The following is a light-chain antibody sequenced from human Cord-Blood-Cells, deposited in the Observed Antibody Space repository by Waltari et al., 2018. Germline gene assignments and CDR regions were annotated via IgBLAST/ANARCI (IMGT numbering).Light chain of an antibody. V-gene: IGLV2-14*01. Sequence: HSALTQHAAVSGSPGQSIIIPCTGTSSDVGGYHYVPWYQPNPGTAPKLMIYEVSNRPSGVSNRFSGSKSGNTASLTISGLHAEDEADYYCSSYTSSSTLVVFGGGTKLTVL. CDR2: EVS. CDR1: SSDVGGYHY. CDR3: SSYTSSSTLVV. J-gene: IGLJ2*01.